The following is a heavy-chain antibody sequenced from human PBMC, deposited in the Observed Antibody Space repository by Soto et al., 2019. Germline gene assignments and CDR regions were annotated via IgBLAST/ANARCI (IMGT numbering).Heavy chain of an antibody. J-gene: IGHJ4*02. CDR2: VSTSGRST. D-gene: IGHD2-15*01. CDR1: GFIFSEST. Sequence: PGGSLRLSCSASGFIFSESTIYWVRQVPGKGLEGISAVSTSGRSTYYADSVKDRFTISRDNSKNTLFLQMGSLRPEDTAIYYCVKQAHGLDGVAFDYWGQGTQVTVSS. CDR3: VKQAHGLDGVAFDY. V-gene: IGHV3-64D*06.